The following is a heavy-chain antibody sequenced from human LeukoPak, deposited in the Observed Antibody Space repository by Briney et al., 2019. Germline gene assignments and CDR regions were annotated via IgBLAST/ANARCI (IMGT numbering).Heavy chain of an antibody. V-gene: IGHV4-30-2*01. J-gene: IGHJ3*02. CDR3: ARGNYYDSSGYPDAFDI. CDR2: IYHSGST. CDR1: GGSISSGGYS. Sequence: SETLSLTCAVSGGSISSGGYSWSWIRQPPGKGLEWIGYIYHSGSTYYNPSLKSRVTISVDRSENQFSLKLSSVTAADTAVYYCARGNYYDSSGYPDAFDIWGQGTMVTVSS. D-gene: IGHD3-22*01.